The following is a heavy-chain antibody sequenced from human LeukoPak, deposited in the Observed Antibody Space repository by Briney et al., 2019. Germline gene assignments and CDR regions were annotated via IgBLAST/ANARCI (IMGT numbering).Heavy chain of an antibody. Sequence: ASAKVSCKTSGFTFTSHDYNWVRQAAGQGLEWMGWMNPNSGATGYAQKFQGRVTMTRDTSITTVYMELSSLTSEDTAVYYCARDGRGAAAPDDAFDVWGQGTMVTVSS. V-gene: IGHV1-8*01. D-gene: IGHD2-2*01. CDR3: ARDGRGAAAPDDAFDV. CDR1: GFTFTSHD. CDR2: MNPNSGAT. J-gene: IGHJ3*01.